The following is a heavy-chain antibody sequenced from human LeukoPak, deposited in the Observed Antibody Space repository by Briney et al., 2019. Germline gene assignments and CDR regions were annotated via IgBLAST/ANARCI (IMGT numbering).Heavy chain of an antibody. J-gene: IGHJ4*02. V-gene: IGHV3-21*01. CDR3: ARGPHGGFVIIPTGF. D-gene: IGHD3-3*01. Sequence: PGGSLRLSCAASGFTFSSYAMNWVRQAPGKGLEWVSSIDSSSSYIYYADSVKGRFTISRANAKNSLFLQMNSLRAEDTAVYYCARGPHGGFVIIPTGFWGQGTLVTVSS. CDR2: IDSSSSYI. CDR1: GFTFSSYA.